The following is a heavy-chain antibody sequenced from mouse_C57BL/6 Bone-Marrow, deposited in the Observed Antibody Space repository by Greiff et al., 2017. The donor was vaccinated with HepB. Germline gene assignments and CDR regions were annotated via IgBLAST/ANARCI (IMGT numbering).Heavy chain of an antibody. D-gene: IGHD3-2*02. CDR1: GYTFTSYW. CDR2: INPSNGGT. Sequence: QVHVKQPGTELVKPGASVKLSCKASGYTFTSYWMHWVKQRPGQGLEWIGNINPSNGGTNYNEKFKSKATLTVEKSSSTAYMQLSSLTSEDSAVYYCARSEGDSSGYGFAYWGQGTLVTVSA. J-gene: IGHJ3*01. V-gene: IGHV1-53*01. CDR3: ARSEGDSSGYGFAY.